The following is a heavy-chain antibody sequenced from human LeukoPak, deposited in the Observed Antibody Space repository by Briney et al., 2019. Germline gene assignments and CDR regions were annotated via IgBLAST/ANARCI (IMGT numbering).Heavy chain of an antibody. V-gene: IGHV4-61*01. CDR2: IYYSGST. Sequence: PSQTLSLTCTVSGGSISSGSYYWSWIRQPPGKGLEWIGYIYYSGSTNYNPSLKSRVTISVDTSKNQFSLKLSSVTAADTAVYYCARVGVVVAATRFGSWFDPWGQGTLVTVSS. J-gene: IGHJ5*02. D-gene: IGHD2-15*01. CDR3: ARVGVVVAATRFGSWFDP. CDR1: GGSISSGSYY.